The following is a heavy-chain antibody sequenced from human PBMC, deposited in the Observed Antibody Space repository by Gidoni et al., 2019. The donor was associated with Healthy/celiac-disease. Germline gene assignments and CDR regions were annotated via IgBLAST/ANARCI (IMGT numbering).Heavy chain of an antibody. Sequence: EVQLLESGGGLVQPGGSLRLSCAASGFPFSRYAMSWVRQAPGKGLEWVSAISGSGGSTYYADSVKGRFTISRDNSKNTLYLQMNSLRAEDTAVYYCAKSPISLRLFYYYGMDAWGQGTTVTVSS. CDR1: GFPFSRYA. CDR3: AKSPISLRLFYYYGMDA. CDR2: ISGSGGST. V-gene: IGHV3-23*01. J-gene: IGHJ6*02.